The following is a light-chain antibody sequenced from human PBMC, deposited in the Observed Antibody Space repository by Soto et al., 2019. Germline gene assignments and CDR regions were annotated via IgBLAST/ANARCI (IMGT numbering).Light chain of an antibody. V-gene: IGLV2-8*01. CDR1: TGDIGNYNF. Sequence: QSALTQPPSASGSPGQSVAISCTGTTGDIGNYNFVSWYQQHPGKAPKLLIFEVNKRPSGVPDRFSGSKSGNTASLTVSGLHAEEEADYYCSSHGGNSPYVFGTGTKLTVL. CDR2: EVN. CDR3: SSHGGNSPYV. J-gene: IGLJ1*01.